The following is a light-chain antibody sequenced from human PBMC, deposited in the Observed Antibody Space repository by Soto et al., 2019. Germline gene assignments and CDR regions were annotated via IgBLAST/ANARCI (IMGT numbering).Light chain of an antibody. CDR2: DVY. Sequence: GWMQTAATRSLSAGAGSTGSWLAVQGVTTNFAWYQQKSGQYPRLLIYDVYIRATGVPARFSGTGSETDFTLTIRGMQSEDSAVYFCERSNNWPCSFGEWPRVELK. CDR3: ERSNNWPCS. CDR1: QGVTTN. V-gene: IGKV3-15*01. J-gene: IGKJ5*01.